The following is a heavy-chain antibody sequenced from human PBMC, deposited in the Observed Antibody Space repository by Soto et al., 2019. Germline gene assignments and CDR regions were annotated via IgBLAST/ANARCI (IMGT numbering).Heavy chain of an antibody. Sequence: ASVKVSCKASGYTFTGYFIHWVRQAPGQGLEWMGSLNPNSGVTNYAERFRGRVTMTRDMSARTAYMDLSSLRFDDTAVYYCARESYNHEGFDIWGQGKMVTVSS. J-gene: IGHJ3*02. V-gene: IGHV1-2*02. CDR1: GYTFTGYF. CDR2: LNPNSGVT. D-gene: IGHD3-10*01. CDR3: ARESYNHEGFDI.